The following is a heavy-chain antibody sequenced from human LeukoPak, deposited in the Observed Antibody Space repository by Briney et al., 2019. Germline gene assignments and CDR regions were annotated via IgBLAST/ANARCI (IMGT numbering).Heavy chain of an antibody. J-gene: IGHJ3*02. D-gene: IGHD3-3*02. CDR2: ISSSSNTI. Sequence: PGGSLRLSCAASGFIFSSYSTNWVRQAPGKGLEWISYISSSSNTIKYADSVKGRFTISRDNAKNSLYLQMNSLGVEDTAVYYCASGATIFGAVVDSFDIWGQGTMVTVSS. CDR1: GFIFSSYS. CDR3: ASGATIFGAVVDSFDI. V-gene: IGHV3-48*01.